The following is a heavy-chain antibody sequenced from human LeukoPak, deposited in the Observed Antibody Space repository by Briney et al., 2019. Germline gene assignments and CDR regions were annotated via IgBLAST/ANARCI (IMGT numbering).Heavy chain of an antibody. CDR2: IGSSSSTI. CDR3: ARVGDPYYYDSSGPMDV. V-gene: IGHV3-48*02. CDR1: GFTFSSYS. D-gene: IGHD3-22*01. Sequence: GGSLRLSCAASGFTFSSYSMNWVRQAPGKGLEWVSYIGSSSSTIYYADSVKGRFTISRDNAKNSLYLQMNSLRDEDTAVYYCARVGDPYYYDSSGPMDVWGQGTKVTVSS. J-gene: IGHJ6*02.